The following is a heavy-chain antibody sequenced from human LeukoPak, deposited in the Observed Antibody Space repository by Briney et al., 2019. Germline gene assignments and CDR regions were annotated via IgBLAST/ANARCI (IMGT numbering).Heavy chain of an antibody. CDR3: ARDGLVVEQHLTGHFDY. CDR1: GFTFSDYY. V-gene: IGHV3-11*01. Sequence: GGSLRLSCAASGFTFSDYYMSWIRQAPGKGLEWVSYISSSGSTIYYADSVKGRFTISRDNAKNSLYLQMNSLRAEDTAVYYCARDGLVVEQHLTGHFDYWGQGTLVTVSS. CDR2: ISSSGSTI. J-gene: IGHJ4*02. D-gene: IGHD6-13*01.